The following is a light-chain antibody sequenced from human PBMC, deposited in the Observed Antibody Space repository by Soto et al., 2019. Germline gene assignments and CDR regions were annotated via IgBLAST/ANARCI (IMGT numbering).Light chain of an antibody. V-gene: IGKV3-20*01. CDR3: QQYGSSRWT. Sequence: IVMTQSPVTLSVSPGERATLSCRASQSVSSSYLAWYQQKPGQAPRLLIYGASSRATGIPDRFSGSGSGTDFTLTISRLEPEDFAVYYCQQYGSSRWTFGQGTKVDIK. CDR2: GAS. J-gene: IGKJ1*01. CDR1: QSVSSSY.